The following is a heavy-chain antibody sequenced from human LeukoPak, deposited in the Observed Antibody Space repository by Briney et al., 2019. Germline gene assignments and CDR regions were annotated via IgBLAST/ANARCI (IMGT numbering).Heavy chain of an antibody. CDR2: VSYDGNDG. CDR3: AKLAWNDGSYYFHY. J-gene: IGHJ4*02. V-gene: IGHV3-30*18. Sequence: PGGSLRLSCLGSGFNFSYYAIYWVRQAPGKGLEWVAVVSYDGNDGYYADSVKGRFSISRDNSQNTVTLQMNNLRVDDTAIYYCAKLAWNDGSYYFHYGGQGTLVTVSS. CDR1: GFNFSYYA. D-gene: IGHD1-1*01.